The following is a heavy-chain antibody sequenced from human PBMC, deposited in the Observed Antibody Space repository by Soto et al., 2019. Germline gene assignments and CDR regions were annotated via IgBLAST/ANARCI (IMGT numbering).Heavy chain of an antibody. Sequence: SETLSLTCSVSGASISSYYWTWIRQPPGGGLEWIGYMHHTQGTNDNPSLRGRVHMSIDTSMNQFSLRLTSLRSEDTAGYYCARDTGDGTFDFWGQGTLVTVSS. D-gene: IGHD7-27*01. CDR2: MHHTQGT. CDR1: GASISSYY. V-gene: IGHV4-59*01. CDR3: ARDTGDGTFDF. J-gene: IGHJ4*02.